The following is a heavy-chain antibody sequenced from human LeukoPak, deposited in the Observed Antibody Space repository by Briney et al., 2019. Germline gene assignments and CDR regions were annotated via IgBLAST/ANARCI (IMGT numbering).Heavy chain of an antibody. CDR1: GFTVSSNY. J-gene: IGHJ6*02. CDR3: ARDHGYSYGYPYYYYGMGV. D-gene: IGHD5-18*01. CDR2: IYSGGST. V-gene: IGHV3-66*01. Sequence: GGSLRLSCAASGFTVSSNYMSWVRQAPGKGLEWVSVIYSGGSTYYADSVKGRFTISRDNSKNTLYLQMNSLRAEDTAVYYCARDHGYSYGYPYYYYGMGVWGQGTTVTVSS.